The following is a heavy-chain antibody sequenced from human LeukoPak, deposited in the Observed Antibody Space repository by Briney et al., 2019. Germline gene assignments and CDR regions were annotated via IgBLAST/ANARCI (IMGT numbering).Heavy chain of an antibody. D-gene: IGHD4-17*01. Sequence: VASVKVSCKASGGTFSSYAISWVRQAPGQGLEWMGGIIPIFGTANYAQKFQGRVTITADESTSTAYMELSSLRSEDTAVYYCARSNYYGDRLFDYWGQGTLVTVSS. V-gene: IGHV1-69*13. J-gene: IGHJ4*02. CDR1: GGTFSSYA. CDR3: ARSNYYGDRLFDY. CDR2: IIPIFGTA.